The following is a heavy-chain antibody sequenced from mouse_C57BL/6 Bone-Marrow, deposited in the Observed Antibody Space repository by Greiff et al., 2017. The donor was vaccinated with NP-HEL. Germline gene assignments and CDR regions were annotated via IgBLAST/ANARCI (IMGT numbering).Heavy chain of an antibody. J-gene: IGHJ2*01. Sequence: VHVKQPGPELVKPGASVKISCKASGYSFTDYNMNWVKQSNGKSLEWIGVINPNYGTTSYNQKFKGKATLTVDQSSSTAYMQLNSLTSEDSAVYYCARRVANWSHFDYWGQGTTLTVSS. D-gene: IGHD1-1*02. CDR3: ARRVANWSHFDY. CDR1: GYSFTDYN. V-gene: IGHV1-39*01. CDR2: INPNYGTT.